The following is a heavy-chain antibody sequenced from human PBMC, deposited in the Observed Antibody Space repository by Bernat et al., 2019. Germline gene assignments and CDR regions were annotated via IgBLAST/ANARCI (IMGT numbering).Heavy chain of an antibody. J-gene: IGHJ2*01. CDR2: INPSGGST. V-gene: IGHV1-46*01. CDR3: AREPAGGGWYFDL. CDR1: GYTFTSYY. Sequence: QVQLVQSGAEVKKPGASVKVSCKASGYTFTSYYMHWVRQAPGQGLEWMGIINPSGGSTSYAQKFQGKVTMTRDTSTSTVYMELSSLRSEDTAVYYCAREPAGGGWYFDLWGRGTLVTVSS. D-gene: IGHD2-2*01.